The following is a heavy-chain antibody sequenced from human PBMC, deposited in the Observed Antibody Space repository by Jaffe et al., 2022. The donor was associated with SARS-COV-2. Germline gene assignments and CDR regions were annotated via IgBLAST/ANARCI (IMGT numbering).Heavy chain of an antibody. CDR2: ISSNGGST. D-gene: IGHD3-3*01. J-gene: IGHJ6*02. V-gene: IGHV3-64D*09. CDR3: VKGRGQFWSGYSYYYYGMDV. Sequence: EVQLVESGGGLVQPGGSLRLSCSASGFTFSSYAMHWVRQAPGKGLEYVSAISSNGGSTYYADSVKGRFTISRDNSKNTLYLQMSSLRAEDTAVYYCVKGRGQFWSGYSYYYYGMDVWGQGTTVTVSS. CDR1: GFTFSSYA.